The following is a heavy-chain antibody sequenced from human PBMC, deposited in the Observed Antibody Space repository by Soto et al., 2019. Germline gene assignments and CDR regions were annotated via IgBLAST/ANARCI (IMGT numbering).Heavy chain of an antibody. D-gene: IGHD1-26*01. Sequence: EVQLLESGGGVVQPGGSLKLSCAASGFTFTTFAMTWVRQAPGKGPEWVSSIDGGGGSTFYADSVRGRFTVSRDNSKNTLYLQMDSLRSEDTGFYYCAKDQKWEKPHFLDYWGQGTLVTVSS. CDR3: AKDQKWEKPHFLDY. J-gene: IGHJ4*02. CDR1: GFTFTTFA. V-gene: IGHV3-23*01. CDR2: IDGGGGST.